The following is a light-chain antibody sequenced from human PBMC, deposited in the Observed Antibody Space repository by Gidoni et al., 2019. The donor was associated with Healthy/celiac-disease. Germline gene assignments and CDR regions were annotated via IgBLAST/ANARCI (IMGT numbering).Light chain of an antibody. J-gene: IGKJ2*01. Sequence: DAQMTQSPSTLSASVGDRVTITCRASQSISSWLAWDQQKPGKAPKLLIYKASSLESGVPSRFSGSGSGTEFTLTISSLQPDDFATYYCQQYNSYSRTFGQGTKLEIK. CDR3: QQYNSYSRT. V-gene: IGKV1-5*03. CDR1: QSISSW. CDR2: KAS.